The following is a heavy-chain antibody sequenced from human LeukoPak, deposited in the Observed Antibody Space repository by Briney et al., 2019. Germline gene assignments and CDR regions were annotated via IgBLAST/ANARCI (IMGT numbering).Heavy chain of an antibody. Sequence: PGGTLRLSCAASGFTFSTYWMHWVRQGPGKGLVWVSRINTDGSSTSYADSVKGRFTISRDNAENTLYLQINSLRAEDTAVYYCARAPSGYFDYWGQGTLVTVSS. CDR1: GFTFSTYW. CDR2: INTDGSST. J-gene: IGHJ4*02. V-gene: IGHV3-74*01. D-gene: IGHD1-26*01. CDR3: ARAPSGYFDY.